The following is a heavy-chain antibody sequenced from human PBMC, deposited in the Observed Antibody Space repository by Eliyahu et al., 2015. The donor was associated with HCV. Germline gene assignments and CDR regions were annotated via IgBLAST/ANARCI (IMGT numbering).Heavy chain of an antibody. J-gene: IGHJ3*01. CDR1: GDSFNDFA. CDR3: ARGIRTGFVLGTLSLTALDV. D-gene: IGHD2-15*01. V-gene: IGHV1-69*17. Sequence: QVQLVQSGAEVKKPGSSVRVSCKASGDSFNDFAFSWVRQAPGQRLDWMGGIIPIFDMTDYAQKFQGRITITADKFTTTAYMELSSLSSEDSAVYFCARGIRTGFVLGTLSLTALDVWGQGTLITVSS. CDR2: IIPIFDMT.